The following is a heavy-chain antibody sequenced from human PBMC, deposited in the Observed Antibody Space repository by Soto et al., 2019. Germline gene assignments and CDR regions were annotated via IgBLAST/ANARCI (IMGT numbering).Heavy chain of an antibody. CDR1: GYTFTSYG. CDR3: AREYQLGDYYYGMDV. Sequence: QVQLVQSGAEVKKPGASVKVSCKASGYTFTSYGISWVRQAPGQGLDWMGWISAYNGNTNYSQKLQGRVTMTTDTSTSTAYMELRSLRSDDTAVYYCAREYQLGDYYYGMDVWGQGTTVTVSS. V-gene: IGHV1-18*01. CDR2: ISAYNGNT. J-gene: IGHJ6*02. D-gene: IGHD2-2*01.